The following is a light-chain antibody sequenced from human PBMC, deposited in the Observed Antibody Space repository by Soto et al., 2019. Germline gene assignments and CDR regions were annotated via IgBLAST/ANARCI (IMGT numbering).Light chain of an antibody. Sequence: EIVLTQSPATLSLSPWERATLSCRASQSVSSYLACNQQKPGQAPRLLIYDASNRATGIPARFSGSGSGTDFTLTLSSLEPEDFAVYYCQQRSNWPLTFGGGTKVEIK. CDR2: DAS. J-gene: IGKJ4*01. V-gene: IGKV3-11*01. CDR1: QSVSSY. CDR3: QQRSNWPLT.